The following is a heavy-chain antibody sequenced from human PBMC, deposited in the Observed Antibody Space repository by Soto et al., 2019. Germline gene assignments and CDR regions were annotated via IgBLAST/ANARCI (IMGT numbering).Heavy chain of an antibody. CDR3: ARDWESTVSTWSFGAF. CDR2: IIPFLGVT. D-gene: IGHD3-10*01. J-gene: IGHJ4*02. CDR1: GGTFSPYT. Sequence: QVQLVQSGAEVKKPGSSVKVSCKASGGTFSPYTINWVRQAPGQGLEWMGRIIPFLGVTNYEQKFQARVTITADTSTTTAYMELSGLRFEDTAVYYCARDWESTVSTWSFGAFWGRGTLVTVSS. V-gene: IGHV1-69*08.